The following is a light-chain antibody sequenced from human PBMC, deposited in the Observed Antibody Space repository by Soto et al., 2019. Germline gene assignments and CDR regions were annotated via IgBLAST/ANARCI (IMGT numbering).Light chain of an antibody. CDR2: EVT. CDR3: GSYGGSNTWV. V-gene: IGLV2-8*01. J-gene: IGLJ3*02. Sequence: QSALTQPPSASGSPGQSVTISCTGTSSDVGGYNYVSWYQQHPGKGPKLVIYEVTKRPSGVPDRFSGSKSGNTASLTVSGLQAADEADYYCGSYGGSNTWVFGGGTKLTV. CDR1: SSDVGGYNY.